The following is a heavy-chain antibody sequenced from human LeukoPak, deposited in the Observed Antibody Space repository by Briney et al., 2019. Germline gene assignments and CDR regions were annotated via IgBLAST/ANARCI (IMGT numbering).Heavy chain of an antibody. CDR3: ARLFGELLLPSDHFYYMDV. CDR1: GYTFTASG. D-gene: IGHD3-10*02. Sequence: GASVKVSCKASGYTFTASGLCWVRQAPGQGLEWMGWINPYNDITDYAQTFKGRVTMTTDTSTSTAYKELRSLRSDDTAVYHCARLFGELLLPSDHFYYMDVWGKGTAVTVSS. J-gene: IGHJ6*03. CDR2: INPYNDIT. V-gene: IGHV1-18*01.